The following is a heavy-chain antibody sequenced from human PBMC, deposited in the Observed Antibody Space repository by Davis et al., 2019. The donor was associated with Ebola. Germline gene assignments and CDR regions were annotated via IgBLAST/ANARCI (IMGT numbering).Heavy chain of an antibody. D-gene: IGHD2-8*02. J-gene: IGHJ3*01. CDR3: ARDYWATEGAFDV. CDR2: IYYSGST. CDR1: GGSISSSSYY. Sequence: SETLSLTCTVSGGSISSSSYYWGWIRQPPGKGLEWIGSIYYSGSTYYNPSLKSRVTISVDTSKNQFSLKLSSVTAADTAVYYCARDYWATEGAFDVWGQGTLVTVAS. V-gene: IGHV4-39*02.